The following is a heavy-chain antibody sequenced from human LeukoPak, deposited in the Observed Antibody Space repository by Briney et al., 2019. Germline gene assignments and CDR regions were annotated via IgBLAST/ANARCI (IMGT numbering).Heavy chain of an antibody. D-gene: IGHD3-16*01. J-gene: IGHJ4*02. V-gene: IGHV1-2*06. CDR3: ATGRWGVDY. Sequence: ASVKVSCKASGYTFTYYYVHWVRQAPGQGLEWMGRINPNSGGTNYAKKFHGRVTMTRDTSISTAYMELSRLRSDDTAVYYCATGRWGVDYWGQGTLVTVSS. CDR2: INPNSGGT. CDR1: GYTFTYYY.